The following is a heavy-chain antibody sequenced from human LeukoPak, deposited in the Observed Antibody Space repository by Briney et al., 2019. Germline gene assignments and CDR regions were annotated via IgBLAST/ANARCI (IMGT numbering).Heavy chain of an antibody. Sequence: GGSLRLSCTASGFTFGDYAMSWVRQAPGKGLEWVGFIRSKAYGGTTEYAASVKGRFTISRDDSKSIVYLQMNSLKTEDTAVYYCTRDGAAAGTFYYYYYMDVWGKGTTVTVSS. D-gene: IGHD6-13*01. J-gene: IGHJ6*03. V-gene: IGHV3-49*04. CDR1: GFTFGDYA. CDR3: TRDGAAAGTFYYYYYMDV. CDR2: IRSKAYGGTT.